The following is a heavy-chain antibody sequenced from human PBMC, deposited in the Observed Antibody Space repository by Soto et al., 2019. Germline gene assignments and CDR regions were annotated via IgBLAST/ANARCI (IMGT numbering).Heavy chain of an antibody. D-gene: IGHD3-10*01. CDR1: GFTFSSYA. Sequence: PGGSLRLSCAASGFTFSSYAMHWVRQAPGKGLEWVAVISYDGSNKYYADSVKGRFTISRDNSKNTLYLQMNSLRAEDTAVYYCARDRAPQGFLDYWGQGNLVTVPS. CDR2: ISYDGSNK. J-gene: IGHJ4*02. CDR3: ARDRAPQGFLDY. V-gene: IGHV3-30-3*01.